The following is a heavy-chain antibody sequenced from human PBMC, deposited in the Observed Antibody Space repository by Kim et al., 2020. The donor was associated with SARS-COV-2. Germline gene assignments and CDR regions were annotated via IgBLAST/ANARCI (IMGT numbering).Heavy chain of an antibody. CDR3: AKVGGDFWSGYYPRRYGMDV. Sequence: GGSLRLSCAASGFTFSSYAMSWVRQAPGKGLEWVSAISGSGGSTYYADSVKGRFTISRDNSKNTLYLQMNSLRAEDTAVYYCAKVGGDFWSGYYPRRYGMDVWGQGTTVTVSS. J-gene: IGHJ6*02. CDR1: GFTFSSYA. D-gene: IGHD3-3*01. CDR2: ISGSGGST. V-gene: IGHV3-23*01.